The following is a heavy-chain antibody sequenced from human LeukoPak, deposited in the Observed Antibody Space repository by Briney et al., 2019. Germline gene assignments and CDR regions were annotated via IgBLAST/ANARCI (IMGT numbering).Heavy chain of an antibody. D-gene: IGHD3-9*01. J-gene: IGHJ6*03. Sequence: GGSLRLSCAASGFTFSYYSMNWVRHAPGKGLEWVSSICRSSSYIYYADSVKGRFTISRDNAKNSLYLQMNSLRAEDTAVYYCARDPGGLTGILYYYYMDVWGKGTTVTVSS. CDR2: ICRSSSYI. V-gene: IGHV3-21*01. CDR1: GFTFSYYS. CDR3: ARDPGGLTGILYYYYMDV.